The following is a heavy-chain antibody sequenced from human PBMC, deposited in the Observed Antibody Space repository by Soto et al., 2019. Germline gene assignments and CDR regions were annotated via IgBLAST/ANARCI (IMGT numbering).Heavy chain of an antibody. D-gene: IGHD3-10*01. Sequence: YSVKVSCHATGATFSSYAISWVRQAPGQGLEWMGGIIPIFGTANYAQKFQGRVTITADESTSTAYMELSSLRSEDTAVYYCAKGGGRPGVYNWFDPWGQGTLVTVS. CDR1: GATFSSYA. CDR2: IIPIFGTA. CDR3: AKGGGRPGVYNWFDP. J-gene: IGHJ5*02. V-gene: IGHV1-69*13.